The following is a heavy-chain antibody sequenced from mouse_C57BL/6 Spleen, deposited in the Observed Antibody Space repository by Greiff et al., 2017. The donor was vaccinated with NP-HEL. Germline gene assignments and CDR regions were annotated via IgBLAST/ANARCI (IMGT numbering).Heavy chain of an antibody. CDR3: GRGIYYYGSSPPMDY. CDR2: IYPGSGST. J-gene: IGHJ4*01. D-gene: IGHD1-1*01. V-gene: IGHV1-55*01. CDR1: GYTFTSYW. Sequence: VQLQQPGAELVKPGASVKMSCKASGYTFTSYWITWVKQRPGQGLEWIGDIYPGSGSTNYNEKFKSKATLTVDTSSSTAYMQLSSLTSEDSAVYYCGRGIYYYGSSPPMDYWGQGTSVTVSS.